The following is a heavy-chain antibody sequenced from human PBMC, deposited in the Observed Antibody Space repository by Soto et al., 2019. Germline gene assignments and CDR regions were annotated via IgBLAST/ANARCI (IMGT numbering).Heavy chain of an antibody. CDR1: GGSISSTSDC. Sequence: QLQLQESGPGLVKPSETLSLGCTVSGGSISSTSDCWGWARQPPGKGLEWIGCIFHGGTSFYSPSLKSRVTLVVATSKDQFSLQLSSVTAADPAVYYCGRHKAWDDYFDPWGQGTLVTVSS. CDR3: GRHKAWDDYFDP. CDR2: IFHGGTS. V-gene: IGHV4-39*01. J-gene: IGHJ5*02. D-gene: IGHD4-17*01.